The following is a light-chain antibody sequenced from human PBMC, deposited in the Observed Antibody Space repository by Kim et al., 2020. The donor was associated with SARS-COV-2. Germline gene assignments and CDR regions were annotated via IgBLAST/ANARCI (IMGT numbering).Light chain of an antibody. CDR2: GSS. CDR3: QKYGSSPYT. V-gene: IGKV3-20*01. Sequence: EIVLTQSPGILSLSPGERATLSCRASQSVSSGYLAWYQQKPGQTPRLLIFGSSRRATGIPDRFSGSESGTDFTLALSRLEPEDIAVYYCQKYGSSPYTFGQGTKLEI. J-gene: IGKJ2*01. CDR1: QSVSSGY.